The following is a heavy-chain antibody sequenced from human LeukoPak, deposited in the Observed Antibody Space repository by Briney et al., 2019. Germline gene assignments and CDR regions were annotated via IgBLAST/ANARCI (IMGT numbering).Heavy chain of an antibody. CDR3: ARGKGVLRFLEWSAYGMDV. D-gene: IGHD3-3*01. CDR2: IYYSGST. CDR1: GGSISSYY. Sequence: SETLSLTCTVSGGSISSYYWSWIRQPPGKGLEWIGYIYYSGSTNYNPSLKSRVTISVDTSKNQFSLKLSSATAADTAVYYCARGKGVLRFLEWSAYGMDVWGQGTTVTVSS. J-gene: IGHJ6*02. V-gene: IGHV4-59*01.